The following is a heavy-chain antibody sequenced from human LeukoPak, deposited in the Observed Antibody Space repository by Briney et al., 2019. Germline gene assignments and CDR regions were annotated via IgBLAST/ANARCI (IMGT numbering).Heavy chain of an antibody. CDR1: GFSFSNYE. Sequence: GGSLRLSYAASGFSFSNYEMNWVRQAPGKGLEWISYIDATGSIIYYVDSVKGRFTISRDNAKNSLYLQMNGLRDEDTAIYYCARGRWEAGQHLGSFDFWGQGTLVTVSS. CDR3: ARGRWEAGQHLGSFDF. V-gene: IGHV3-48*03. J-gene: IGHJ4*02. CDR2: IDATGSII. D-gene: IGHD6-13*01.